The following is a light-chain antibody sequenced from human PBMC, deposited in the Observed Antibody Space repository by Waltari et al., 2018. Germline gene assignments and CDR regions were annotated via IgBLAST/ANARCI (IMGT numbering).Light chain of an antibody. CDR2: GAS. CDR3: QQYGSSPFT. J-gene: IGKJ3*01. Sequence: EIVLTQSPGTLSLSPGERATLSCRASQSVSSSYLAWHQQNPGQAPRLLIYGASSRATGIPDRFSGSGSGTDFTLTISRLEPEDFAVYYCQQYGSSPFTFGPGTKVDIK. CDR1: QSVSSSY. V-gene: IGKV3-20*01.